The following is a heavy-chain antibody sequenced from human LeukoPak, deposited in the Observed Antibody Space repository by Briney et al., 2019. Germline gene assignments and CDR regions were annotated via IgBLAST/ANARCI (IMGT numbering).Heavy chain of an antibody. J-gene: IGHJ4*02. D-gene: IGHD3-3*01. V-gene: IGHV3-13*01. CDR3: ARSPPDYAFWRGHYFDD. CDR2: IGTAGDT. Sequence: QSGGSLRLSCAASGFTFNSYDMHWVRQAPGEGLEWVSSIGTAGDTHYPDSVKGRFTISRENAKNSFYLQMNTLGAGDTAVYYCARSPPDYAFWRGHYFDDWGQGTLVTVSS. CDR1: GFTFNSYD.